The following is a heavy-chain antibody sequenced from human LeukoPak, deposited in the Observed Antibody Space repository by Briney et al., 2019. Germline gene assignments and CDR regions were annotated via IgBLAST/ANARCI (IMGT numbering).Heavy chain of an antibody. CDR1: GGSISSSAYY. Sequence: SETLPLTCNVPGGSISSSAYYWGWIRQPPGKGLEWIGSIYYSGSTYYNLSLKSRVTISVDTSKNQFSLKLGSVTAADTAIYYCARRNYYGSGSHDYWGPGTLVTVSS. V-gene: IGHV4-39*01. CDR2: IYYSGST. CDR3: ARRNYYGSGSHDY. D-gene: IGHD3-10*01. J-gene: IGHJ4*02.